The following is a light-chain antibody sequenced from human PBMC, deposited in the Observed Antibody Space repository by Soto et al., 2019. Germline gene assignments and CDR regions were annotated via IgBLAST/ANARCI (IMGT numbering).Light chain of an antibody. Sequence: DIQMTQSPSSLSASVGDRVTITCRASQSIRSYLNWYQQKPGKDPKLLIYAASSLQTGVSSRFSGSGSGTDFTLTISNLQPEDFATYYCQQTSSTPTFGGGTKVDIK. V-gene: IGKV1-39*01. J-gene: IGKJ4*01. CDR1: QSIRSY. CDR3: QQTSSTPT. CDR2: AAS.